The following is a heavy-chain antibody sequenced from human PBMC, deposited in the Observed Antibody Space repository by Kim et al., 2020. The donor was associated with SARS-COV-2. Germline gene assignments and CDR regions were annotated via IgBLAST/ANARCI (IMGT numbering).Heavy chain of an antibody. D-gene: IGHD3-22*01. J-gene: IGHJ4*01. CDR1: GFTFDDYA. CDR2: ISWNSGSI. CDR3: AKSPTYYYDSSCYPLDY. Sequence: GGSLRLSCAASGFTFDDYAMHWVRHAPGKGLEWVSGISWNSGSIGYADSVKGRFTISRDNAKNSLYPPMNSLRAEDTALYYCAKSPTYYYDSSCYPLDY. V-gene: IGHV3-9*01.